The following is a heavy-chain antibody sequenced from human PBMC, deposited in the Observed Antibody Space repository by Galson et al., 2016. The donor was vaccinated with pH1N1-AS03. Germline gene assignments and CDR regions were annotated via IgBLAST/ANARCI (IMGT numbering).Heavy chain of an antibody. CDR1: GFTFKNYA. V-gene: IGHV3-23*01. Sequence: SLRLSCAASGFTFKNYAMSWVRQAPGKGLEWVSVISGIGTSTYYAASVKVRFSISRDNARNTLSLQMDGLGAADTALYYCAKEGDEGAFDCWGQGTLVTVSP. CDR2: ISGIGTST. J-gene: IGHJ4*02. CDR3: AKEGDEGAFDC.